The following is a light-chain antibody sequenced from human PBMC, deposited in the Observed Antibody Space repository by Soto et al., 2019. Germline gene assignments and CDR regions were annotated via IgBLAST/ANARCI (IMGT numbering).Light chain of an antibody. CDR2: DVF. V-gene: IGKV1-12*01. Sequence: DIQMTQSPPSLSASVGDRVTITCRASQSITYWLAWYQQKPGRAPKLLIYDVFNLQSGVPSRFSGSGSGTEFTLTISSLQPEDFATHYCQQADSFPWTFGQGTKVEIK. CDR1: QSITYW. CDR3: QQADSFPWT. J-gene: IGKJ1*01.